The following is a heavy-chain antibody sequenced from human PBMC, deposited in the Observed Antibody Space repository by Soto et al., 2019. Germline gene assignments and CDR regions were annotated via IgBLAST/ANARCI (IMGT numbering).Heavy chain of an antibody. J-gene: IGHJ4*02. Sequence: QVQLQESGPGLVKPSQTLSLTCTVSGGSISSGGYYWSWIRQHPGKGLEWIGYIYYSGSTYYNPSLKSRVTISVDTSKNQFSLKLSSVIAADTAVYYCARVYDSSGYYSLHFDYWVQGTLVTVSS. CDR2: IYYSGST. CDR1: GGSISSGGYY. CDR3: ARVYDSSGYYSLHFDY. V-gene: IGHV4-31*03. D-gene: IGHD3-22*01.